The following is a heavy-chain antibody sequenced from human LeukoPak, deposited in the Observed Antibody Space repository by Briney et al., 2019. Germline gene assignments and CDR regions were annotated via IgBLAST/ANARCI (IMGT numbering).Heavy chain of an antibody. D-gene: IGHD5-24*01. J-gene: IGHJ4*02. V-gene: IGHV4-4*07. CDR3: AGGGGGETVEMATVPFDY. Sequence: SETLSLTCTVSGGSISSYYWSWIRQPAGKGLEWIGRIYTSGSTNYNPSLKSRVTMSVDTSKNQFSLKLSSVTAADTAVYYCAGGGGGETVEMATVPFDYWGQGTLVTVSS. CDR2: IYTSGST. CDR1: GGSISSYY.